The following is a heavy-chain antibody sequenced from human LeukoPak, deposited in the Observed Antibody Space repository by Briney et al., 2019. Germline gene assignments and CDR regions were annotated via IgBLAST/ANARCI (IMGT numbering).Heavy chain of an antibody. V-gene: IGHV4-39*01. CDR3: WLEKVVAAYFDS. J-gene: IGHJ4*02. Sequence: SETLSLTCTVSGGSISSSLYHWGWIRQSPGKNLEWLGSIYYTGTTHYNPSLKSRVTISVDTSKNQFSLNLSSVTAADTAVYYCWLEKVVAAYFDSWGQGTLVTVSS. D-gene: IGHD2-15*01. CDR2: IYYTGTT. CDR1: GGSISSSLYH.